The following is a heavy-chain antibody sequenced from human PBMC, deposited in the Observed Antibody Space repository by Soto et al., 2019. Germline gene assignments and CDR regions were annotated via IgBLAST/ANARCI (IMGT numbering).Heavy chain of an antibody. CDR2: INHSGST. V-gene: IGHV4-34*01. CDR3: ARGRSVGYYYGMDV. J-gene: IGHJ6*02. Sequence: SETLSLTCAVYGGSFSGYYWSWMRQPPGKGLECIGEINHSGSTNYNPSLKSRVTISVDTSKNQFSLKLSSVTAADTAVYYCARGRSVGYYYGMDVWGQGTTVTVYS. CDR1: GGSFSGYY.